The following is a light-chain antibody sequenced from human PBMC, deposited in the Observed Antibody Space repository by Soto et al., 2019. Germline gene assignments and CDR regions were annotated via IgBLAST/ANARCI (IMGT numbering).Light chain of an antibody. V-gene: IGLV2-14*01. CDR1: SSDVGGYNF. CDR3: SSYTSSSTLYV. J-gene: IGLJ1*01. Sequence: QSALTQPASVSGSPGQSITISCTGTSSDVGGYNFVSWYQQHPDKAPRLMIYDVSNRPSGVSNRFSGSKSGNTASLTISGLQAEDEADYYCSSYTSSSTLYVFGTGTKLTV. CDR2: DVS.